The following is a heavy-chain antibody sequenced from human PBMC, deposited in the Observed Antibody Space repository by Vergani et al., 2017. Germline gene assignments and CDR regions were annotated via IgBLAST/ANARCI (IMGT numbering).Heavy chain of an antibody. CDR3: ARGSNSSGWYGDAFDI. CDR1: GGSFSGYY. D-gene: IGHD6-19*01. J-gene: IGHJ3*02. CDR2: INHSGRT. V-gene: IGHV4-34*01. Sequence: QVQLQQWGAGLLKPSETLSLTCAVYGGSFSGYYWSWIRQPPGKGLEWIGEINHSGRTNYNPSLKSRVTISVDTSKNQFSLKLSSVTAADTAVYYCARGSNSSGWYGDAFDIWGQGTMVTVSS.